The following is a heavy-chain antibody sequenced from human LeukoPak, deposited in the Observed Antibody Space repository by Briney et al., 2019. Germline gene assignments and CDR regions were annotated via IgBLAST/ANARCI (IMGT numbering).Heavy chain of an antibody. Sequence: SVKASCKASGGTFSSYAISWVRQAPGQGLEWMGRIIPILGIANYAQKFQGRVTITADKSTSTAYMELSSLRSEDTAVYYCARSIRGYSYGPGGYWGQGTLVTVSS. CDR1: GGTFSSYA. J-gene: IGHJ4*02. V-gene: IGHV1-69*04. CDR3: ARSIRGYSYGPGGY. CDR2: IIPILGIA. D-gene: IGHD5-18*01.